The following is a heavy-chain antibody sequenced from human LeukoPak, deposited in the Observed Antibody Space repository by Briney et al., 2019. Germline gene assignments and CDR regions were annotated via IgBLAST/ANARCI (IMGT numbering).Heavy chain of an antibody. Sequence: ASVKVSCKASGYTFTSYDINWVRPATGQGLEWVGWMNPNSGNTGYAQKSQGRVTMTRNTSISTAYMELSSLRSEDTAVYYCARDEKWLGYVFHYWGQGTLVTVSS. V-gene: IGHV1-8*01. J-gene: IGHJ4*02. CDR1: GYTFTSYD. CDR2: MNPNSGNT. D-gene: IGHD6-19*01. CDR3: ARDEKWLGYVFHY.